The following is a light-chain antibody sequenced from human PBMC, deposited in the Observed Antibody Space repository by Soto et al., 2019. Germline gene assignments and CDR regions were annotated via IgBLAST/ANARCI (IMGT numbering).Light chain of an antibody. Sequence: EIVFTQSPGTLSLSPGERATLSCRASQSVSSSQLAWYQQNPGQAPRLLIYGASSRATGIPDRLSGSGSGTDFTLTISRMEPEDSAVYYCQQYGSSPITFGQGTRLEIK. J-gene: IGKJ5*01. V-gene: IGKV3-20*01. CDR3: QQYGSSPIT. CDR2: GAS. CDR1: QSVSSSQ.